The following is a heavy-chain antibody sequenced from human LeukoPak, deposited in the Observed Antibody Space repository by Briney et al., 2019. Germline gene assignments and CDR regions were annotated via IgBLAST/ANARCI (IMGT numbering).Heavy chain of an antibody. CDR3: ASFGNYGDPLNDY. CDR2: IIPILGIA. CDR1: GGTFSSYA. J-gene: IGHJ4*02. D-gene: IGHD4-17*01. Sequence: SVKVSCKASGGTFSSYAISWVRQAPGQGLEWMGRIIPILGIANYAQKFQGRVTTTADKSTSTAYMELSSLRSEDTAVYYCASFGNYGDPLNDYWGQGTLVTVSS. V-gene: IGHV1-69*04.